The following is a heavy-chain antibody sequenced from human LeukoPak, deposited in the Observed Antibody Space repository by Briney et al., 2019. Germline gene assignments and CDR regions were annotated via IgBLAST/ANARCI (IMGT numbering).Heavy chain of an antibody. Sequence: ASVKVSCKASGYNFISYYMHWVRQAPGQGLEWMGIINPSGGSTSYAQKFQDRVTMTTDTSTSTAYMELRSLKSEDTAVYYCAQEGVVLVDAVRYDYYGRDVWGRGTTVTVSS. CDR2: INPSGGST. D-gene: IGHD2-2*01. V-gene: IGHV1-46*01. J-gene: IGHJ6*02. CDR3: AQEGVVLVDAVRYDYYGRDV. CDR1: GYNFISYY.